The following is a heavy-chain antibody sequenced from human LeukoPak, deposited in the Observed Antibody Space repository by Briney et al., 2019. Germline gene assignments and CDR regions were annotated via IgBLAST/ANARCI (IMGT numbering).Heavy chain of an antibody. J-gene: IGHJ4*02. CDR2: IYSGGST. Sequence: TGGSLRLSCAASGFTVSNMYMSWVRQAPGKGLEWVSVIYSGGSTHYADSVKGRFTISRDNSKKTVYLQMNSLRAEDTAVYYCGRDTGDGYNSYFDYWGQGTMVTVSA. D-gene: IGHD5-24*01. CDR1: GFTVSNMY. CDR3: GRDTGDGYNSYFDY. V-gene: IGHV3-66*01.